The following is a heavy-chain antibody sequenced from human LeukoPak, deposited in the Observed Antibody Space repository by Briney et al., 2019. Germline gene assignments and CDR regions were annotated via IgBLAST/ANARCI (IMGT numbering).Heavy chain of an antibody. CDR2: ISSSGSTI. Sequence: PGGSLRLSCAASGFTFSDYYMSWIRQAPGKGLEWVSYISSSGSTIYYADSVKGRFTICRDNAKNSLYLQMNSLRAEDTAVYYCASEGSYNWNTVDYWGQGTLVTVSS. CDR3: ASEGSYNWNTVDY. J-gene: IGHJ4*02. CDR1: GFTFSDYY. D-gene: IGHD1/OR15-1a*01. V-gene: IGHV3-11*01.